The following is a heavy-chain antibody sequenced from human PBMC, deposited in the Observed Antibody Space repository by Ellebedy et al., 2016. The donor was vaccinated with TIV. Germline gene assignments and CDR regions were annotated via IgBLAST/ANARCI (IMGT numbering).Heavy chain of an antibody. Sequence: ASVKVSXXASRDMFTSFGFSWVRQAPGQGLRWMGGIIPVFGTTNYAQRFQGRVTITADKSTSTAYMELRSLRSEDTAVYYCARNPSSSWKYYYRYIDVWGTGTTVTVSS. CDR2: IIPVFGTT. V-gene: IGHV1-69*06. CDR1: RDMFTSFG. CDR3: ARNPSSSWKYYYRYIDV. D-gene: IGHD2/OR15-2a*01. J-gene: IGHJ6*03.